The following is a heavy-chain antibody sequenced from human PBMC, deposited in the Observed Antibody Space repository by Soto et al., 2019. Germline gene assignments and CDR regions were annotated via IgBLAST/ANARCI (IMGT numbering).Heavy chain of an antibody. D-gene: IGHD6-13*01. Sequence: ETLSLTCTVSGGSISSYYWSWIRQPPGKGLEWIGYIYYSGSTNYNPSLKSRVTISVDTSKNQFSLKPSSVTAADTAVYHCARDSPYSSYFDYWGQGTLVTVSS. CDR2: IYYSGST. CDR1: GGSISSYY. V-gene: IGHV4-59*01. J-gene: IGHJ4*02. CDR3: ARDSPYSSYFDY.